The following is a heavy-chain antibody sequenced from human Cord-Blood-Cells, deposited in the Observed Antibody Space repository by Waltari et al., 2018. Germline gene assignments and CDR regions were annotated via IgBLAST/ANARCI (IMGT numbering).Heavy chain of an antibody. Sequence: QLQLQESGPGLVQPSETLSLTCTVSGGSIRSSSYYWGWNRQPPGKGLEWVGGIYYSGSTYYNPSLKSRVTISVDTSKNQFSLKLSSVTAADTAVYYCARPEVYGDYQPYYYYGMDVWGQGTTVTVSS. J-gene: IGHJ6*02. CDR1: GGSIRSSSYY. V-gene: IGHV4-39*01. CDR3: ARPEVYGDYQPYYYYGMDV. CDR2: IYYSGST. D-gene: IGHD4-17*01.